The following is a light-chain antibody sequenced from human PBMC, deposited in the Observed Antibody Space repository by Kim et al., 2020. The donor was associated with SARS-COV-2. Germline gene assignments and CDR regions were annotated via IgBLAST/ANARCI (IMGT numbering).Light chain of an antibody. J-gene: IGLJ2*01. Sequence: VAQRQTTPIPCGGNNIENKNVHWYHQRPGQAPVLVMYRDKKRPSGIPERLSGSNSGNTATLTINRVEAGDEGDYYCQVWDSRTVVFGGGTQLTVL. CDR3: QVWDSRTVV. CDR2: RDK. CDR1: NIENKN. V-gene: IGLV3-9*01.